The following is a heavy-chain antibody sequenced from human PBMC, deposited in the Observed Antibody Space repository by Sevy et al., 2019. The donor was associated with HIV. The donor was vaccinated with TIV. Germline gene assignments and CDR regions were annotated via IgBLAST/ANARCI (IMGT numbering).Heavy chain of an antibody. Sequence: GGSLRLSCAASGFSFRNYDMHWVRQAPGKGLEWLALVSFDGDSTYSADSVKGRFTSSRDNSKNTLYLQMNSLRVEDTAIYYCAKRGGHDTSGYVSYYYYGMDVWGQGTTVTVSS. V-gene: IGHV3-30*18. J-gene: IGHJ6*02. D-gene: IGHD2-2*01. CDR1: GFSFRNYD. CDR2: VSFDGDST. CDR3: AKRGGHDTSGYVSYYYYGMDV.